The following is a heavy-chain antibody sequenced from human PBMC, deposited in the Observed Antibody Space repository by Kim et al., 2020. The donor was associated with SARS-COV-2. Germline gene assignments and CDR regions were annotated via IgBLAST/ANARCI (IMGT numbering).Heavy chain of an antibody. J-gene: IGHJ3*01. V-gene: IGHV3-23*01. CDR2: ISGSAGTT. D-gene: IGHD1-1*01. Sequence: GGSLRLSCAASGFTFNNYGMSWVRQAPGKGLEWVAVISGSAGTTSYADSVRGRFSISRDNLKNTLDLQMNSLTAEDTALYYCAKDLKISWNPAFDGWG. CDR1: GFTFNNYG. CDR3: AKDLKISWNPAFDG.